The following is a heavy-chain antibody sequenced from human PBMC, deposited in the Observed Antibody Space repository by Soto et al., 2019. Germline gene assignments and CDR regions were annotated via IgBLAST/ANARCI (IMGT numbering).Heavy chain of an antibody. CDR1: GFTFDDYA. CDR2: ISWNSGSI. J-gene: IGHJ4*02. V-gene: IGHV3-9*01. D-gene: IGHD3-16*01. Sequence: EVQLVESGGGFVQPGRSLRLSCAASGFTFDDYAMHWVRQAPGKGLEGVSGISWNSGSIGYADSVKGRFTISRDNPKNSLYLQMTSLRAEDTALYYCAKDPSREYWGSFDYWGQGTLVTVSS. CDR3: AKDPSREYWGSFDY.